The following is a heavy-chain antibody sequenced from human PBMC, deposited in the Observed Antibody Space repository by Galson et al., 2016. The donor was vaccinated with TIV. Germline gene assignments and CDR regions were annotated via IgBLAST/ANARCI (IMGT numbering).Heavy chain of an antibody. Sequence: SLRLSCAASGFAVNSNYMSWVRQAPGKGLAWVSLIYSDGHTYYADSVKGRFTISRDNSKNTLFLQMNTLRAEDTAVYYCARVRDRGGYSYGDDAFDIWGQGTMVNVSS. CDR2: IYSDGHT. V-gene: IGHV3-53*01. CDR3: ARVRDRGGYSYGDDAFDI. D-gene: IGHD5-18*01. J-gene: IGHJ3*02. CDR1: GFAVNSNY.